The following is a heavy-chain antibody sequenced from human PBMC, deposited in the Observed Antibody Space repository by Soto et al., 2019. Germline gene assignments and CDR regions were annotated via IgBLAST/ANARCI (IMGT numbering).Heavy chain of an antibody. CDR2: IYYSGST. V-gene: IGHV4-31*03. CDR3: ARVAVDTAMVTDDY. CDR1: GGSISSGGYY. Sequence: TLSLTCTVSGGSISSGGYYWSWIRQHPGKGLEWIGYIYYSGSTYYNPSLKSRVTISVDTSKNQFSLKLSSVTAADTAVYYCARVAVDTAMVTDDYWGQGTLVTVSS. D-gene: IGHD5-18*01. J-gene: IGHJ4*02.